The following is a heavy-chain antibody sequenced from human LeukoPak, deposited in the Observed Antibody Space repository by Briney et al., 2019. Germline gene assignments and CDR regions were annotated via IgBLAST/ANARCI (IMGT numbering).Heavy chain of an antibody. Sequence: PGGSLRLSCAASGFTFRSFWMHWVRQDPGKGLVWVSHMNGDGTSISYADSVKGRFTISRDNSKNTLYLQMNSLRAEDTAVYYCARGRSRIDYWGQGTLSPSPQ. CDR1: GFTFRSFW. CDR2: MNGDGTSI. CDR3: ARGRSRIDY. J-gene: IGHJ4*02. V-gene: IGHV3-74*01.